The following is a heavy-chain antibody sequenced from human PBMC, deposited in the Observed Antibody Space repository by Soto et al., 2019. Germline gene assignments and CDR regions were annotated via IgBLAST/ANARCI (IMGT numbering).Heavy chain of an antibody. J-gene: IGHJ6*02. Sequence: QITLKESGPTLVKPTQTLALTCTFSGFSLSTGGVGVGWFRQPPGKALEWLADVYWNTEKNYSPSLPDRLTITRDTSKNQVVLTMTDMDPVDTATYYCAHRSVHYGMDVWGQGTTVTVSS. CDR2: VYWNTEK. CDR1: GFSLSTGGVG. CDR3: AHRSVHYGMDV. V-gene: IGHV2-5*01. D-gene: IGHD2-2*01.